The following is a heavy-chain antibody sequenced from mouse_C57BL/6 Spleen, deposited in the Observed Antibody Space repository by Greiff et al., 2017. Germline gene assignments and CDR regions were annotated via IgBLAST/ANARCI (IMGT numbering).Heavy chain of an antibody. J-gene: IGHJ3*01. CDR1: GYTFTSYW. CDR2: IDPSDSET. Sequence: QVQLKQPGAELVRPGSSVKLSCKASGYTFTSYWMHWVKQRPIQGLEWIGNIDPSDSETHYNQKFKDKATLTVDKSSSTAYMQLSSLTSEDSAVYYCAREDGYLFAYWGQGTLVTVSA. CDR3: AREDGYLFAY. D-gene: IGHD2-3*01. V-gene: IGHV1-52*01.